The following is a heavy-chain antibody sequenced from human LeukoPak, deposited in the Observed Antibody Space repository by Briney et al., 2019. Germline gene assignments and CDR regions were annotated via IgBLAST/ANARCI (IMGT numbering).Heavy chain of an antibody. V-gene: IGHV3-30*04. D-gene: IGHD6-19*01. CDR2: IRYDGSNK. CDR3: AREGAYSSGWPFDY. J-gene: IGHJ4*02. CDR1: GFTFSTYA. Sequence: PGRSLRLSCAASGFTFSTYAMHWVRQAPGKGLEWVAFIRYDGSNKYYANSVKGRFTISRDNSKNTLYLQMNSLRAEDTAVYYCAREGAYSSGWPFDYWGQGTLVTVSS.